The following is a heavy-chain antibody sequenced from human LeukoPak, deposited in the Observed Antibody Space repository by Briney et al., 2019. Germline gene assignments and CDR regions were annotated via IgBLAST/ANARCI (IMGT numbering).Heavy chain of an antibody. CDR2: TYYRSKWYN. V-gene: IGHV6-1*01. D-gene: IGHD5-24*01. CDR1: GDSVSSNSVA. Sequence: SQTLSLTCAISGDSVSSNSVAWNWIRQSLSRGLEWLGRTYYRSKWYNDYAESVKSRIIIDPETSKNQFSLQLTSVIPEDTAVYYCARDGYNYFDYWGQGTLVTVSS. CDR3: ARDGYNYFDY. J-gene: IGHJ4*02.